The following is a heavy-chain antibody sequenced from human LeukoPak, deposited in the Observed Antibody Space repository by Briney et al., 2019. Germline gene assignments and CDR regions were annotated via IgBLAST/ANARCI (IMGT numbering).Heavy chain of an antibody. D-gene: IGHD5-18*01. CDR2: IYYSGST. V-gene: IGHV4-59*01. CDR3: ARWGGYGYYYYMDV. CDR1: GGSISSYY. J-gene: IGHJ6*03. Sequence: SETLSLTCTVSGGSISSYYWSWIRQPPGKGLEWIGYIYYSGSTNYNPSLKSRVTISVDTSKNQFSLKLSSVTAADTAVYYCARWGGYGYYYYMDVWGKGTTVTVSS.